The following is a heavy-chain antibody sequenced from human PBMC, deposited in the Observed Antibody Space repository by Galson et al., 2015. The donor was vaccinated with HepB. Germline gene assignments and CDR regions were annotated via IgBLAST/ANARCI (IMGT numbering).Heavy chain of an antibody. CDR1: GDSVSSKSAT. CDR3: ARGPYYDFWSGYGGNWFDP. Sequence: CAISGDSVSSKSATWNWIRQSPSRGLEWLGRTYYTSKWYNDYAVSVKSRITVNPDTSKNQFSLHLNSVTPEDTAVYYCARGPYYDFWSGYGGNWFDPWGQGTLVTVSS. D-gene: IGHD3-3*01. V-gene: IGHV6-1*01. J-gene: IGHJ5*02. CDR2: TYYTSKWYN.